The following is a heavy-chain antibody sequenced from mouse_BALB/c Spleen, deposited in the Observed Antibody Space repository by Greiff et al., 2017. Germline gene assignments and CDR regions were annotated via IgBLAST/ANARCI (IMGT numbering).Heavy chain of an antibody. CDR3: AREGGYDGRED. V-gene: IGHV1-20*02. Sequence: EVKLQESGPELVKPGASVKISCKASGYSFTGYFMNWVMQSHGKSLEWIGRINPYNGDTFYNQKFKGKATLTVDKSSSTAHMELRSLASEDSAVYYCAREGGYDGREDWGQGTTLTVSS. J-gene: IGHJ2*01. CDR2: INPYNGDT. CDR1: GYSFTGYF. D-gene: IGHD2-2*01.